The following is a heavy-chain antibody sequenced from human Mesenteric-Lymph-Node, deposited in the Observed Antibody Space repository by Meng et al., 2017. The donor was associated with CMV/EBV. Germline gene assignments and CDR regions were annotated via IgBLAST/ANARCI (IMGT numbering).Heavy chain of an antibody. V-gene: IGHV3-21*01. CDR3: ARVGYYYDSSGYPPPLDY. CDR2: ISSSSSYI. D-gene: IGHD3-22*01. CDR1: GFTFSSYG. J-gene: IGHJ4*02. Sequence: GESLKISCAASGFTFSSYGMHWVRQAPGKGLEWVSSISSSSSYIYYADSVKGRFTISRDNAKNSLYLQMNSLRAEDTAVYYCARVGYYYDSSGYPPPLDYWGQGTLVTVSS.